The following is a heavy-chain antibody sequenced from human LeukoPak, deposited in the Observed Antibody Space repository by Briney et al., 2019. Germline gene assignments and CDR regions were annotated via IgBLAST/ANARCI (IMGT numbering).Heavy chain of an antibody. CDR2: IGGGGSFI. J-gene: IGHJ6*03. CDR1: GFTFRTHS. Sequence: GGSLRLSCAASGFTFRTHSMNWVRQAPGKGLEWVSHIGGGGSFIYYADSVKGRFTISRDNAKNSVYLQMNSLRVEDTAVYYCARFLATWDYYYMDVWGKGTTVTVSS. CDR3: ARFLATWDYYYMDV. D-gene: IGHD3-3*01. V-gene: IGHV3-48*01.